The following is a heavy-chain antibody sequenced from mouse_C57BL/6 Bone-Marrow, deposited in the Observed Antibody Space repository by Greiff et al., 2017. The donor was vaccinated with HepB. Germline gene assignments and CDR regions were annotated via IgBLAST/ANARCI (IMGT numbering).Heavy chain of an antibody. CDR3: TSNPLYYYGSSYWYFDV. CDR1: GFNIKDDY. Sequence: EVKLMESGAELVRPGASVKLSCTASGFNIKDDYMHWVKQRPEQGLEWIGWIDPENGDTEYASKFQGKATITADTSSNTAYLQLSSLTSEDTAVYYCTSNPLYYYGSSYWYFDVWGTGTTVTVSS. D-gene: IGHD1-1*01. CDR2: IDPENGDT. J-gene: IGHJ1*03. V-gene: IGHV14-4*01.